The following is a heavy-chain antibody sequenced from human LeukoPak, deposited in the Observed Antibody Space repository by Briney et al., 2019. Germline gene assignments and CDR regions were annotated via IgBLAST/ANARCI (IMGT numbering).Heavy chain of an antibody. CDR1: GYTFTSYG. D-gene: IGHD3-10*01. J-gene: IGHJ6*02. CDR3: AREGYGTGRRLGMDF. CDR2: ISAYNGNT. Sequence: AAVKDTFMASGYTFTSYGISWVRQAPGQGLEWMGWISAYNGNTNYAQKLQGRVTMTTDTSTSTAYIELRSLRSDDTAVYYCAREGYGTGRRLGMDFWGQGTTVTVSS. V-gene: IGHV1-18*01.